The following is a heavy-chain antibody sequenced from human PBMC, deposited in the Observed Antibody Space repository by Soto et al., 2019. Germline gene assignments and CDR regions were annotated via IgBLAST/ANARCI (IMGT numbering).Heavy chain of an antibody. CDR1: GFTFSSHA. Sequence: VGSLRLSCAASGFTFSSHAMGWVRQAPGKGLEWVASISNTGGSTYYTDSVRGRFTISRDNSKNSLYLQMSSLRAEDTALYYCAKPMVIPTTISYLIDVWGQGATVTV. V-gene: IGHV3-23*01. CDR2: ISNTGGST. CDR3: AKPMVIPTTISYLIDV. D-gene: IGHD2-21*02. J-gene: IGHJ6*02.